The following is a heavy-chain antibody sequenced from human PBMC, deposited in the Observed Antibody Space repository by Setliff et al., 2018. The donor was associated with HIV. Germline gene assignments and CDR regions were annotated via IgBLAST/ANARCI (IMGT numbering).Heavy chain of an antibody. CDR3: ARVGGNSRYYFDY. CDR2: IYYSGST. CDR1: GGSFSGHY. D-gene: IGHD2-21*02. V-gene: IGHV4-34*09. Sequence: SETLSLTCAVYGGSFSGHYWSWIRQPPGKGLEWIGYIYYSGSTYYNPSLKSRVTISVDTSKNQFSLKLSSVTAADTAVYYCARVGGNSRYYFDYWGQGTLVTVSS. J-gene: IGHJ4*02.